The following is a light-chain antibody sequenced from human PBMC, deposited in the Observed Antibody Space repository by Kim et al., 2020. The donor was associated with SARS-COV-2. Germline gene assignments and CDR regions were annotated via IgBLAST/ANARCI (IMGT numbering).Light chain of an antibody. CDR2: NNN. V-gene: IGLV1-44*01. CDR3: AAWDDSLNGYV. Sequence: GQRATISCSGSRSNIGSNTVTWYQQLPGTAPKLLIYNNNQRPSGVPDRFSGSTSGTSASLAISGLQSEDEADYYCAAWDDSLNGYVFGTGTKVTVL. J-gene: IGLJ1*01. CDR1: RSNIGSNT.